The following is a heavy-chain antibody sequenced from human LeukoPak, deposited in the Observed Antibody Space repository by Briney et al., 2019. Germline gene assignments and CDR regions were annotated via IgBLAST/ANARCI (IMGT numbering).Heavy chain of an antibody. CDR2: ISGSGGST. V-gene: IGHV3-23*01. J-gene: IGHJ1*01. Sequence: GASLRLSCAASGFTFSSYAMSWVRQAPGKGLEWVSAISGSGGSTYYADSVKGRFTISRDNSKNTLYLQMNSLRAEDTAVYYCAKAFGDSSGYYWECFQHWGQGTLVTVSS. CDR3: AKAFGDSSGYYWECFQH. CDR1: GFTFSSYA. D-gene: IGHD3-22*01.